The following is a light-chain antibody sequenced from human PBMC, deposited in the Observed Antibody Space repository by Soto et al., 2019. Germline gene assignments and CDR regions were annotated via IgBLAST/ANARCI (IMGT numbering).Light chain of an antibody. CDR1: QSVPSRD. Sequence: EIVLTQSPATLSLSPGERATLSCRASQSVPSRDVAWYQQKPGQAPRLLIYGASSRANGIPDRFSGSGSWTDFTLTINRLEPEDFAVYYCQQYGSSRTFGQGTKVDSK. CDR3: QQYGSSRT. V-gene: IGKV3-20*01. J-gene: IGKJ1*01. CDR2: GAS.